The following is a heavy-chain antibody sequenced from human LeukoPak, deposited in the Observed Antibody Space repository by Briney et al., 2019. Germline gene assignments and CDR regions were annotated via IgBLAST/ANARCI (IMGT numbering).Heavy chain of an antibody. D-gene: IGHD5-12*01. CDR3: ARGRVPTTHKFVC. CDR2: INPSGGSR. CDR1: GYTFTSYH. V-gene: IGHV1-46*01. Sequence: PRASVKVSSKASGYTFTSYHVHWVRQAPGRGLEWMGSINPSGGSRSYAQKFQGRITMTRDTSTSTVYMELSRLRSEDTAVYYCARGRVPTTHKFVCWGQGTLVTVSS. J-gene: IGHJ4*02.